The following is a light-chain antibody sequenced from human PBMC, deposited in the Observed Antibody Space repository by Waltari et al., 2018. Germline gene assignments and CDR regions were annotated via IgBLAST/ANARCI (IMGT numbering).Light chain of an antibody. CDR1: QSLVHSAGNTY. J-gene: IGKJ1*01. V-gene: IGKV2-30*02. CDR3: MQGTHWPRT. CDR2: QVS. Sequence: DVVMTQSPLSLPVTLGQPASISYWSSQSLVHSAGNTYLNWFQQRPGKSPRRLIYQVSIRDSGVPDRFSGSGSGTDFTLQISSVEAEDVGVYYCMQGTHWPRTFGQGTKVEIK.